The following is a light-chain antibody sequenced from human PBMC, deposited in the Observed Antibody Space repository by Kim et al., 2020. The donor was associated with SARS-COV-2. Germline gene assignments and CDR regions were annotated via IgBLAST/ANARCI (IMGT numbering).Light chain of an antibody. CDR2: DAS. Sequence: PVEGATLSCRASQSVSSYLAWYQQKPGQAPRLLIYDASNRATGIPARFSGSGSGTDFTLTISSLEPEDFAVYYCQQRSNWPRSITFGQGTRLEIK. V-gene: IGKV3-11*01. CDR1: QSVSSY. J-gene: IGKJ5*01. CDR3: QQRSNWPRSIT.